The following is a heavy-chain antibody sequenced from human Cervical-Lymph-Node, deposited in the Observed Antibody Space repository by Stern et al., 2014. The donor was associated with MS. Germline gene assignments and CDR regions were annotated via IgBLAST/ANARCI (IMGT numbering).Heavy chain of an antibody. CDR1: GYTLTELS. CDR2: FDPEDGET. J-gene: IGHJ6*02. V-gene: IGHV1-24*01. D-gene: IGHD3-3*01. CDR3: ATDRDDFRSGYSAPTKGYGLDV. Sequence: VPLVVSGAEVKKPGASVKVSCKVSGYTLTELSMHWVRQAPGKGLEWMGGFDPEDGETISAQKFQGRVTMTEDTSTDTAYMELSSLRSEDTAVYYCATDRDDFRSGYSAPTKGYGLDVWGQGTTVTVTS.